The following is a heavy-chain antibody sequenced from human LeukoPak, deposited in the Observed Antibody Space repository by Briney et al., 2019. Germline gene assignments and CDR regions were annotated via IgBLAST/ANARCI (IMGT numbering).Heavy chain of an antibody. Sequence: SETLSLTCAVSGGSLSSSSYYWACIRQPPGKGLEWIVSIYHDGITYSNPSLEGRVTISVDTSKNQFSLKLTSVTAADTAMYHCARRAHVGEPAAWGQGTLVTVSS. D-gene: IGHD2-15*01. J-gene: IGHJ5*02. V-gene: IGHV4-39*01. CDR3: ARRAHVGEPAA. CDR1: GGSLSSSSYY. CDR2: IYHDGIT.